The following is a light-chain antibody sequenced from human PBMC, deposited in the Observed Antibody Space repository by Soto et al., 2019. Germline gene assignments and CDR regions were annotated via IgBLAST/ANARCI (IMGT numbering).Light chain of an antibody. V-gene: IGKV3-11*01. CDR1: QSVSSY. CDR2: DTF. CDR3: QQRTNWPYT. Sequence: EIVLTQSPASLSLSPGERGTLSCRASQSVSSYLAWYQQKRGQAPRLLIYDTFNRATAIPARFSGSGSGTDFTLTISNLEPDDFAVYYCQQRTNWPYTFGQGTKLEIK. J-gene: IGKJ2*01.